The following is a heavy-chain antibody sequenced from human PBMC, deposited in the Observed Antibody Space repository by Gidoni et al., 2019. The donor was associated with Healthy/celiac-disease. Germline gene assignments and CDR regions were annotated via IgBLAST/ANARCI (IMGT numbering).Heavy chain of an antibody. V-gene: IGHV4-34*01. J-gene: IGHJ6*02. CDR2: INHSGST. CDR3: AGFRYCSGGSCPPYYYYGMDV. Sequence: QVQLQQWGAGLLKPSETLSLTCAVYGGSFSGYYWSWIRQPPGKGLEWIGEINHSGSTNYNPSLKSRVTISVDTSKNQFSLKLSSVTAADTAVYYCAGFRYCSGGSCPPYYYYGMDVWGQGTTVTVSS. D-gene: IGHD2-15*01. CDR1: GGSFSGYY.